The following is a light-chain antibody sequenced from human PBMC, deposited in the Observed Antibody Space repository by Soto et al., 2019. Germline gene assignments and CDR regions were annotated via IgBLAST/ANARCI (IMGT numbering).Light chain of an antibody. J-gene: IGKJ1*01. CDR3: QHRT. CDR2: KAS. V-gene: IGKV1-5*03. CDR1: QSISSW. Sequence: DIQMTQSPSTLSASVGERVTITCRASQSISSWLAWYHQKPGKAAKLLIYKASSLESGVPPRLSGSGSGTIITLDISSLQPDDFATYYYQHRTFGQGTKVEIK.